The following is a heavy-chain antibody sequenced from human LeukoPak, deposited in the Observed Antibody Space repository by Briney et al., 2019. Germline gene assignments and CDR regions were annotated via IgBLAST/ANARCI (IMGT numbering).Heavy chain of an antibody. V-gene: IGHV3-48*01. CDR1: GFPFIGFS. J-gene: IGHJ4*02. D-gene: IGHD3-10*01. CDR2: ISTSSRST. Sequence: GSLLLSCPASGFPFIGFSMHWVRQAPGEGLEWLSYISTSSRSTYYADSVKGRFTISRDNAKNTLFLDMHSLRPGDSAVYYCARSAVRGVACDYWGQGTLLTVSS. CDR3: ARSAVRGVACDY.